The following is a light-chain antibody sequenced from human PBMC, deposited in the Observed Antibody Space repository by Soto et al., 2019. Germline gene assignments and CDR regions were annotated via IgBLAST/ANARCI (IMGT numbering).Light chain of an antibody. J-gene: IGKJ1*01. CDR2: GAS. CDR3: QQYNNWPWT. Sequence: EIVLTQSPGTLSLSPGERATLSCRASQSVSSTYLAWYQQKPGQAPRLLIYGASSRATGIPDRFSGSGSGTDFPLTISRLEPEDFAVYYCQQYNNWPWTFGQGTKVEIK. CDR1: QSVSSTY. V-gene: IGKV3-20*01.